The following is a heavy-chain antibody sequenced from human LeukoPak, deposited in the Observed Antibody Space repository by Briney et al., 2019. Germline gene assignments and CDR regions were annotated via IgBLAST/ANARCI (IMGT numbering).Heavy chain of an antibody. Sequence: ASVTDTCKTSGYTFTAFTITWVRQAPGQGLEWMGRIIPIFGTENYAQKFQGRVTITADKSTSTAYMELSSLRSEDTAVYYCARDRPVTTGGGFDYWGQGTLVTVSS. CDR3: ARDRPVTTGGGFDY. D-gene: IGHD4-17*01. CDR2: IIPIFGTE. J-gene: IGHJ4*02. CDR1: GYTFTAFT. V-gene: IGHV1-69*08.